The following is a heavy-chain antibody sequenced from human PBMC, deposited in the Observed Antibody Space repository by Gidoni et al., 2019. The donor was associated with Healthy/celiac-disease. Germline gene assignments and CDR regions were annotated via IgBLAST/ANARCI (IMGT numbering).Heavy chain of an antibody. J-gene: IGHJ4*02. D-gene: IGHD4-17*01. CDR3: AHTRGGRYGDYEGVDFDY. V-gene: IGHV2-5*02. Sequence: QITLTESGPTLVNPTQTLTLTCTFSGFSLSTRGVGVGGIRQPPGKALEWLALIYWDADKRYSPSLKSRLTITKDTSKSQVVLTMTNMDPVDTATYYCAHTRGGRYGDYEGVDFDYWGQGTLVTVSS. CDR2: IYWDADK. CDR1: GFSLSTRGVG.